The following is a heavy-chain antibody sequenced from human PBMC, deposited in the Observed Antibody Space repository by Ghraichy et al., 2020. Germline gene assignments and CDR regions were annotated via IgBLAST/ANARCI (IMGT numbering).Heavy chain of an antibody. V-gene: IGHV3-21*01. Sequence: GGSLRLSCAASGFTFSSHSMNWVRQAPGKGLEWVSSIKSSRNYTYYADSVKGRFTMSRDNAKNSLFLQMNSLRDEDTAVYYCARIPLYDVLTGDDSWVQGTLVTVCS. D-gene: IGHD3-9*01. CDR3: ARIPLYDVLTGDDS. CDR1: GFTFSSHS. J-gene: IGHJ4*02. CDR2: IKSSRNYT.